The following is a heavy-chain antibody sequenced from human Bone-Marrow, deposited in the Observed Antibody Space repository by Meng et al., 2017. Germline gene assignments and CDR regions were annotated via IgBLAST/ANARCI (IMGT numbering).Heavy chain of an antibody. CDR2: MKSNVDGGTV. V-gene: IGHV3-15*01. CDR3: SGHVDY. J-gene: IGHJ4*01. CDR1: GFTFSNAW. Sequence: VQLGESGGGFVKPGGALRPSFAASGFTFSNAWMTWVRQAPGKGLEWIGRMKSNVDGGTVDYAAAVKGRFFISRDDSENTFYLQMNSLKTEDTAVYYCSGHVDYWGHGTLVTVSS.